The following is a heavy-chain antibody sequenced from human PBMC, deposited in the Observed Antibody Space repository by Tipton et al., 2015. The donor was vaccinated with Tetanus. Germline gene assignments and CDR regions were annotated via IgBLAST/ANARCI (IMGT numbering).Heavy chain of an antibody. Sequence: SLRLSCAASGFTFSSYDMHWVRQATGKGLEWVSAIGTAGDTYYPGSVKGRFTISRENAKNSLYLQMNSLRAGDTAVYYCARGGSAYYYDSSGYHTGYFDLWGRGTLVTVSS. CDR1: GFTFSSYD. D-gene: IGHD3-22*01. CDR2: IGTAGDT. V-gene: IGHV3-13*01. CDR3: ARGGSAYYYDSSGYHTGYFDL. J-gene: IGHJ2*01.